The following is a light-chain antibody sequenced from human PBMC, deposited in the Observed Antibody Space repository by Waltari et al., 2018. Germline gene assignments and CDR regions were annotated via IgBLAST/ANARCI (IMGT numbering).Light chain of an antibody. CDR2: ANT. J-gene: IGLJ3*02. Sequence: QSVLTQPPSVSGAPGQRVTVSCTGSTSNTGAGYDVQWYQQFPGRAPRLVIYANTYRPSGVPDRFSATKSGSSASLAITGLQAEDEADYYCQSYDKILSAWVFGGGTKVT. V-gene: IGLV1-40*01. CDR1: TSNTGAGYD. CDR3: QSYDKILSAWV.